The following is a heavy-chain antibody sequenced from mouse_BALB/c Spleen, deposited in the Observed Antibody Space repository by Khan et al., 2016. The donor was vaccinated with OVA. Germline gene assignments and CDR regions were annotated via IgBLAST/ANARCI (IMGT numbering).Heavy chain of an antibody. V-gene: IGHV1-7*01. CDR1: GYTFTNYW. CDR2: INPSTGYS. Sequence: QVQLQQSGAELAKPGASVKMSCKASGYTFTNYWMHWVKQRPGQGLEWIGYINPSTGYSEYNQKFKDKATLTADKSSNTAYIQLSSLTSEDSAVYYCANHGSSSAWLTYWGQGTLVTVSA. J-gene: IGHJ3*01. D-gene: IGHD1-1*01. CDR3: ANHGSSSAWLTY.